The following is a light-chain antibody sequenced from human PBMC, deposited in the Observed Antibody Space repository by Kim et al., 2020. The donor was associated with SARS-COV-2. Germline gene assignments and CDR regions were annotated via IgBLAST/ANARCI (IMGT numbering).Light chain of an antibody. V-gene: IGLV4-60*03. CDR1: SGHSAYI. J-gene: IGLJ2*01. CDR3: ETWDSYTQV. CDR2: VEAGGNS. Sequence: QPVLTQSSSASASLGSSVKLTCTLSSGHSAYIIAWHQQQSGRAPRFLMKVEAGGNSCKGNGVPDRFSGSTSGADCYLTISNLQSEDEADYYCETWDSYTQVFGGGTQLTVL.